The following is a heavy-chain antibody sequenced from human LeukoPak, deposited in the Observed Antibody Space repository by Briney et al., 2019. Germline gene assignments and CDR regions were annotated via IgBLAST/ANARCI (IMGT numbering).Heavy chain of an antibody. CDR3: ARGGYSGYEPLGYYYYYYMDV. D-gene: IGHD5-12*01. Sequence: PSETLSLTCTVSGGSISSYYWSWIRQPPGKGLEWIGYIYYSGSTNYNPSLKSRVTISVDTSKNQFSLKLSSVTAADTAVYYCARGGYSGYEPLGYYYYYYMDVWGKGTTVTVSS. J-gene: IGHJ6*03. V-gene: IGHV4-59*01. CDR2: IYYSGST. CDR1: GGSISSYY.